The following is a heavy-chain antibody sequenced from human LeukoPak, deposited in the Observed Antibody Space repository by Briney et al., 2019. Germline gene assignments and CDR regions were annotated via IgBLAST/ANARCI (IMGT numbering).Heavy chain of an antibody. CDR2: INLKSGGT. V-gene: IGHV1-2*05. CDR3: ARGSRDAFDI. D-gene: IGHD3-10*01. Sequence: GASVKVSCKASGYTFTSYYMHWVRQAPGQGLEWMGRINLKSGGTNYAQKFQGRVTMTRDTSISTAYMELSSLTSDDTVVYYCARGSRDAFDIWGQGTMVTVSS. J-gene: IGHJ3*02. CDR1: GYTFTSYY.